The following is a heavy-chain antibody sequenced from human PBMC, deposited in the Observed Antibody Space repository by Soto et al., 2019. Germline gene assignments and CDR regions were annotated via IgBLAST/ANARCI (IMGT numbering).Heavy chain of an antibody. J-gene: IGHJ4*02. V-gene: IGHV3-30*18. Sequence: ESGGGVVQPGRSLRLSCAASGFTFSSSSMHWVRQAPGKGLEWVAVISHDGSNKYYADSVKGRFTISRDNSKNTLYLQMNSLRAEDTAVYYCAKEEYDYGGNYYFDYWGQGTLVTVSS. D-gene: IGHD4-17*01. CDR1: GFTFSSSS. CDR3: AKEEYDYGGNYYFDY. CDR2: ISHDGSNK.